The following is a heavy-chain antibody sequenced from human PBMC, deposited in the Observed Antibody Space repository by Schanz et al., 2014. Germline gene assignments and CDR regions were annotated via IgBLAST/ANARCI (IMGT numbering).Heavy chain of an antibody. J-gene: IGHJ5*02. Sequence: EVPLLGSGGGLVQPGGSLRLSCAASGFTFRSYAMTWVRQAPGMGLEWVSAINGRDGSAYYADSVKGRFTISRDNAKNSLCLQMNSLRPEDTAVYYCARGRELESWGQGTLVTVSS. CDR2: INGRDGSA. CDR1: GFTFRSYA. D-gene: IGHD1-1*01. CDR3: ARGRELES. V-gene: IGHV3-23*01.